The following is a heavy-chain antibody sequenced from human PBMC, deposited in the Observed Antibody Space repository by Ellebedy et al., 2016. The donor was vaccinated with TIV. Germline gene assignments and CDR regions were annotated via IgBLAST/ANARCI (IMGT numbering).Heavy chain of an antibody. J-gene: IGHJ1*01. D-gene: IGHD4-17*01. V-gene: IGHV2-26*01. Sequence: SGPTLVKPTETLTLTCSVSGFLLSNPERGVSWIRQPPGKALEWLAYIFSNDKKSYSTSLKSRLTISQDTSKSQVVLSMTNMDPVDTGTYYCARIPYGDPEYFQDWGQGTLVTVSS. CDR2: IFSNDKK. CDR3: ARIPYGDPEYFQD. CDR1: GFLLSNPERG.